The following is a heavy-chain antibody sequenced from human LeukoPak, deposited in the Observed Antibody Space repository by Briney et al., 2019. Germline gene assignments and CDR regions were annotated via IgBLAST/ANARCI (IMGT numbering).Heavy chain of an antibody. CDR2: IIPIFGTA. J-gene: IGHJ4*02. V-gene: IGHV1-69*13. D-gene: IGHD4-17*01. CDR1: GGTFSSYA. CDR3: ARDRDGLNGDYDGFDY. Sequence: ASVKVSCKASGGTFSSYAISWVRQAPGQGLEWMGGIIPIFGTANYAQKFQGRVTITADESTSTAYMELSSLRSEDTAVYYCARDRDGLNGDYDGFDYWGQGTLVTVSS.